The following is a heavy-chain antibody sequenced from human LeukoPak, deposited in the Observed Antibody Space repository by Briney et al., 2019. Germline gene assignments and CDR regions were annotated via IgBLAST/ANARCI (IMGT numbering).Heavy chain of an antibody. CDR3: ARGIAARPQGYPGIFDY. V-gene: IGHV3-30*04. CDR1: GFTFSSYA. J-gene: IGHJ4*02. CDR2: ISYDGSNK. Sequence: GGSLRLSCAASGFTFSSYAMHWVRQAPGKGLEWVAVISYDGSNKYYADSVKGRFTISRDNSKNTLYLQMNSLRAEDTAVYYCARGIAARPQGYPGIFDYWGQGTLVTVSS. D-gene: IGHD6-6*01.